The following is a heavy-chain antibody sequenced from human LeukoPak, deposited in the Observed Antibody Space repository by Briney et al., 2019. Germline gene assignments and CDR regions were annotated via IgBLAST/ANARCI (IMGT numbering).Heavy chain of an antibody. CDR1: GGSISSGDYY. CDR3: ARAVAGTGFDY. Sequence: PSETLSLTXTVSGGSISSGDYYWSCIRQPPGNGLAWIGYIYSSGSTYYNPSLKSRVTISVDTSNNQFYLKLSSVTAADTAVYYCARAVAGTGFDYWGQGTLVTVSS. J-gene: IGHJ4*02. CDR2: IYSSGST. V-gene: IGHV4-30-4*08. D-gene: IGHD6-19*01.